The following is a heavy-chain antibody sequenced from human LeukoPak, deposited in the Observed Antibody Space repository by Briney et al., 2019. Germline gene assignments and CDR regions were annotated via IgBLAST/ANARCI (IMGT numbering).Heavy chain of an antibody. Sequence: PSETLSLTCTVSGASISGTSYYWGWIRQPPGKGLEWVSSISSSSSYIYYADSVKGRFTISRDNAKNSLYLQMNSLRAEDTAVYYCARDTVACWGQGTLVTVSS. J-gene: IGHJ4*02. D-gene: IGHD6-19*01. CDR2: ISSSSSYI. V-gene: IGHV3-21*01. CDR3: ARDTVAC. CDR1: GASISGTSYY.